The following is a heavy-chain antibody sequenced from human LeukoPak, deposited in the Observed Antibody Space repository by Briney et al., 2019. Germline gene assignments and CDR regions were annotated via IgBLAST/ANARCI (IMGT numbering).Heavy chain of an antibody. V-gene: IGHV3-23*01. CDR2: ISGSGGST. CDR3: AKREDGSSSWTNYYYYYYGMDV. Sequence: GGSLRLSCAASGFTFSSYAMSWVRQAPGKGLEWVSAISGSGGSTYYADSVKGRFTISRDNSKNTLYLQMNSLRAEDTAVYYCAKREDGSSSWTNYYYYYYGMDVWGQGTTVTVSS. D-gene: IGHD6-13*01. CDR1: GFTFSSYA. J-gene: IGHJ6*02.